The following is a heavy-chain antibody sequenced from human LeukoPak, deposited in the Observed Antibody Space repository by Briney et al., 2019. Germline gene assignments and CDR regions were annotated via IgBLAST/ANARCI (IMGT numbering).Heavy chain of an antibody. CDR2: ITTNGGST. CDR1: GFTFSSYA. Sequence: GGSLRLSCAASGFTFSSYAMHWVRQAPGKGLEYVSAITTNGGSTYYANSVKGRFTISRDNSKNTLYLQMNSLRAEDTAVYYCAREAVVTSWGQGTLVTVSS. D-gene: IGHD4-23*01. J-gene: IGHJ4*02. CDR3: AREAVVTS. V-gene: IGHV3-64*01.